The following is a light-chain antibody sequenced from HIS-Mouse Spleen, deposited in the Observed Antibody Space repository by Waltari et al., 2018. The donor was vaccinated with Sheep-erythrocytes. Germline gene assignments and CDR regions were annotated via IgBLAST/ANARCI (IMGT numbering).Light chain of an antibody. CDR3: SSYTSSSTWV. CDR2: EVS. Sequence: ALPHPASVPGSPGQPPTFPCTGTSSDVAGYNDVTWYQQHPGNAPKPMFYEVSNRPSGVSNRFSGSKSGNTASLTISGVQAEDEADYYCSSYTSSSTWVFGGGTKLTVL. CDR1: SSDVAGYND. V-gene: IGLV2-14*01. J-gene: IGLJ3*02.